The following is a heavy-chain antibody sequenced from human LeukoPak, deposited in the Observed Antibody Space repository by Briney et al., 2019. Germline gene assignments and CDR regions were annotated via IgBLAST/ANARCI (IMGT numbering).Heavy chain of an antibody. V-gene: IGHV4-4*07. Sequence: SETLSLTCTVSGGSISSYYWSWIRRPAGKGLEWIGRIYTSGSTNYNPSLKSRVTMSVDTSKNQFSLKLSSVTAADTAVYYCACRMVRGVNLDAFDIWGQGTMVTVSS. CDR2: IYTSGST. J-gene: IGHJ3*02. D-gene: IGHD3-10*01. CDR3: ACRMVRGVNLDAFDI. CDR1: GGSISSYY.